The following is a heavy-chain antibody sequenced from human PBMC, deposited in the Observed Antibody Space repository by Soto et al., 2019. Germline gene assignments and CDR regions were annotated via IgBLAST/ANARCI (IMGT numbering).Heavy chain of an antibody. CDR2: ISGSSGTI. CDR3: ARDQDWSFDY. V-gene: IGHV3-48*01. D-gene: IGHD3-9*01. Sequence: GGSLRLSCAASGFTFRTYSVNWVRQAPGKGLEWVSYISGSSGTIWYADSVKGRFTISRDNVKNSLYLQMDSLRAEDTAVYYCARDQDWSFDYWGQGTLVTVSS. J-gene: IGHJ4*02. CDR1: GFTFRTYS.